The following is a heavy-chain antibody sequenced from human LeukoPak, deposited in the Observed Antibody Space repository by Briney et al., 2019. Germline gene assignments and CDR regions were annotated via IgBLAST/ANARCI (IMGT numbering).Heavy chain of an antibody. V-gene: IGHV3-33*01. J-gene: IGHJ2*01. CDR2: KWYDGSNK. Sequence: PGRSLRLSCAASGFTFSSYGMHWVRQAPGKGLEWVADKWYDGSNKYYADSVKGRFTISRDNSKNTLYLQMNSLRAEDTAVYYCARDLRWSHYWYFDLWGRGTLVTVSS. CDR3: ARDLRWSHYWYFDL. D-gene: IGHD2-15*01. CDR1: GFTFSSYG.